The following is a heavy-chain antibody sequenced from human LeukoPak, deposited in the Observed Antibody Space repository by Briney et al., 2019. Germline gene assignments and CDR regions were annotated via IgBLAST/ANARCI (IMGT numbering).Heavy chain of an antibody. CDR1: GFTFSSYG. V-gene: IGHV3-21*01. CDR2: ISSSSSYI. CDR3: ARGGSSYYFDY. D-gene: IGHD6-6*01. Sequence: GGSLRLSCAASGFTFSSYGMNWVRQAPGKGLEWVSSISSSSSYIYYADSVKGRFTISRDNAKNSLYLQMNSLRAEDTAVYYCARGGSSYYFDYWGQGTLVTVSS. J-gene: IGHJ4*02.